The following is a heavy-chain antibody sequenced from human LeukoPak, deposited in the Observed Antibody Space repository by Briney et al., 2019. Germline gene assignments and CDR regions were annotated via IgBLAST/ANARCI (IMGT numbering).Heavy chain of an antibody. Sequence: GGSLRLSCAASGFTFSSHDMNWVRQAPGKGLEWVSPITTATSSYIYYADSVKGRFTISRDDAKNSLYLQMDSLRAEDTAVYYCARDYGGPHYFDYWGQGTLVTVSS. J-gene: IGHJ4*02. CDR2: ITTATSSYI. CDR1: GFTFSSHD. CDR3: ARDYGGPHYFDY. D-gene: IGHD2-15*01. V-gene: IGHV3-21*01.